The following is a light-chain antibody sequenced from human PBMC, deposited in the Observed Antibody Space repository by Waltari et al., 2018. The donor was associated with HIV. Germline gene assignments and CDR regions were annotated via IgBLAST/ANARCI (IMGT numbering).Light chain of an antibody. Sequence: DIVMTQSPLSLPVTPGEPASISCRSRQSLLQSNVYNYLDWYLQKPGHSPQLLIYLGSNRASGVPDRFSGSGSGTDFTLKISRVEAEDVGVYYCMQALQTPLTFGGGTKVEIK. CDR3: MQALQTPLT. CDR2: LGS. CDR1: QSLLQSNVYNY. V-gene: IGKV2-28*01. J-gene: IGKJ4*01.